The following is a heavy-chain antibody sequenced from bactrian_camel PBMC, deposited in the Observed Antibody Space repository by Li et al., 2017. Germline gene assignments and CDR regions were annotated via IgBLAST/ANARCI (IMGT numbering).Heavy chain of an antibody. CDR1: SIEIHSRTC. V-gene: IGHV3S53*01. J-gene: IGHJ6*01. Sequence: LVESGGGSVQTGGSLSLSCVVSSIEIHSRTCLGWFRQVPGQKREAIARIHSEGRTNYADSVKGRFTISQDNGKTTLYLQMNDLKDEDTAMYYCAASTSSIYSCRIWRFAPGSWGQGTQVTVS. D-gene: IGHD2*01. CDR3: AASTSSIYSCRIWRFAPGS. CDR2: IHSEGRT.